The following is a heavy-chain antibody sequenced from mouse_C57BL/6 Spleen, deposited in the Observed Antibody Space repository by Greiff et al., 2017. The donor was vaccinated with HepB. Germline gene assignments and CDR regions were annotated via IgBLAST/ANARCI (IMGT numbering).Heavy chain of an antibody. CDR3: TRKEYYDGYLSAMDY. V-gene: IGHV5-9-1*02. CDR1: GFTFSSYA. D-gene: IGHD2-3*01. CDR2: ISSGGDYI. Sequence: EVKLVESGEGLVKPGGSLKLSCAASGFTFSSYAMSWVRQTPEKRLEWVAYISSGGDYIYYADTVKGRFTISRDNARNTLYLQMSSLKSEDTAMYYCTRKEYYDGYLSAMDYWGQGTSVTVSS. J-gene: IGHJ4*01.